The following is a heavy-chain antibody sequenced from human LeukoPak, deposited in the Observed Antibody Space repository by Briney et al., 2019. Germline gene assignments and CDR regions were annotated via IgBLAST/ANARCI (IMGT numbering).Heavy chain of an antibody. J-gene: IGHJ3*01. CDR2: IYYSGST. CDR1: GGSISSYY. CDR3: AREYSSSYGRRAFDL. V-gene: IGHV4-59*08. Sequence: PSETLSLTCTVSGGSISSYYWNWIRQPPGKGLEWIGYIYYSGSTNYNPSLKSRFTTLVDTSKNQFSLRLRSVHAADTAVYYCAREYSSSYGRRAFDLWGQETMVTVST. D-gene: IGHD6-6*01.